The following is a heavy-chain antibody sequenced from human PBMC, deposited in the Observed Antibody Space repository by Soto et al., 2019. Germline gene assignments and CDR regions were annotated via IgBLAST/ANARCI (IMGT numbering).Heavy chain of an antibody. CDR2: INSDGSST. V-gene: IGHV3-74*01. Sequence: EVQLVESGGGLVQPGGSPRLSCAASGFTFSSYWMHWVRQAPGKGLVWVSRINSDGSSTSYADSVKGRFTISRDNAKNTLYLHMNRLRAEDTAVYYCARSIAAGVNWFDPWGQGTLVTVSS. J-gene: IGHJ5*02. CDR3: ARSIAAGVNWFDP. D-gene: IGHD2-15*01. CDR1: GFTFSSYW.